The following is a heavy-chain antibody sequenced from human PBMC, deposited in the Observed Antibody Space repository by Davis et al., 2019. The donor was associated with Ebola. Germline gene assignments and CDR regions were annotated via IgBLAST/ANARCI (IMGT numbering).Heavy chain of an antibody. CDR1: GYTFTGYY. J-gene: IGHJ4*02. CDR3: ARDIGIVADGAGDY. CDR2: INPNSGGT. V-gene: IGHV1-2*04. Sequence: ASVKVSCKASGYTFTGYYMHWVRQAPGQGLEWMGWINPNSGGTNYAQKFQGWVTMTRDTSISTAYMELSSLRSEDTAVYYCARDIGIVADGAGDYWGQGTLVTVSS. D-gene: IGHD6-13*01.